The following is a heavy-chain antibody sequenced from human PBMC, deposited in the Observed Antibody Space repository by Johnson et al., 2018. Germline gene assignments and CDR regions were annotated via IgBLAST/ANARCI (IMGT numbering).Heavy chain of an antibody. CDR1: GGSIGNYY. CDR2: IYSTGVT. CDR3: AKRGRRPRGLFDDLSYLYYAMDV. V-gene: IGHV4-59*03. J-gene: IGHJ6*02. D-gene: IGHD3-10*01. Sequence: QVQLQESGPGLVKPSETLYLTCTVSGGSIGNYYWTWIRQPPGNGLEWIGYIYSTGVTNYNPSLKSRVTISLDTSRNLLSLKLSSVTAADTAVYYCAKRGRRPRGLFDDLSYLYYAMDVWGQGTTVTVSS.